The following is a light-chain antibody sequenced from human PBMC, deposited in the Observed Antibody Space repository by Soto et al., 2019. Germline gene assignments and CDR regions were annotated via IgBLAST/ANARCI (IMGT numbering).Light chain of an antibody. CDR1: QSISSW. V-gene: IGKV1-5*01. J-gene: IGKJ5*01. CDR3: QQYNSYSIT. Sequence: EIHMTQAPSTLSSSLVYIVTITFRASQSISSWLAWYQQKPGKAPKLLIYDASNLESGVPSRFSGSGSGTEFTLTISSLQPDDFATYYCQQYNSYSITCGQGTRLE. CDR2: DAS.